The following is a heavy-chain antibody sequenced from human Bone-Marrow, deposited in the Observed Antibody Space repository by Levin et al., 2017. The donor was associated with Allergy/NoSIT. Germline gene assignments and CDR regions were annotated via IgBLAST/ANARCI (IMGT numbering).Heavy chain of an antibody. CDR1: GFTFSSYG. V-gene: IGHV3-33*06. Sequence: GGSLRLSCAASGFTFSSYGMHWVRQAPGKGLEWVAVIWYDGSNKYYADSVKGRFTISRDNSKNTLYLQMNSLRAEDTAVYYCAKSPLYYYYMDVWGKGTTVTVSS. CDR3: AKSPLYYYYMDV. CDR2: IWYDGSNK. J-gene: IGHJ6*03.